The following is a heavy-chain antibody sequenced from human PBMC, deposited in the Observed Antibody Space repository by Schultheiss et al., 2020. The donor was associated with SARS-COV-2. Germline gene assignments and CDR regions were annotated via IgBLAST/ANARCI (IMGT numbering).Heavy chain of an antibody. D-gene: IGHD6-13*01. V-gene: IGHV3-15*01. Sequence: ETLSLTCAVYGGSFSGYYWSWIRQPPGKGLEWVGRIKSKTDGGTTDYAAPVKGRFTISRDDSKSIAYLQMNSLKTEDTAVYYCTTDNGGSSWVYWGQGTLVTVSS. CDR1: GGSFSGYY. CDR2: IKSKTDGGTT. CDR3: TTDNGGSSWVY. J-gene: IGHJ4*02.